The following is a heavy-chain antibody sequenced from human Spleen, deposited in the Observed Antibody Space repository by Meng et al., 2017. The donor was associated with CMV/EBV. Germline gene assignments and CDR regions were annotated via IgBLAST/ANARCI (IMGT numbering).Heavy chain of an antibody. CDR2: IIPALDTT. CDR1: GTFSSYA. Sequence: GTFSSYAFSWVRQAPGQGLEWMGGIIPALDTTYYAQKFQGRVTITTDESTSTAYMELSSLRSEDTAVYYCARGHCSNNNCESGWFDPWGQGTLVTVSS. CDR3: ARGHCSNNNCESGWFDP. J-gene: IGHJ5*02. D-gene: IGHD2-2*01. V-gene: IGHV1-69*05.